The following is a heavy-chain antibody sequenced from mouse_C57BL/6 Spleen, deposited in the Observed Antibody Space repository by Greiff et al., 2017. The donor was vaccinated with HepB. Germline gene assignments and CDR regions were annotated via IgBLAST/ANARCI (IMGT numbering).Heavy chain of an antibody. CDR1: GYTFTSYW. J-gene: IGHJ2*01. CDR3: ARLGAFDY. V-gene: IGHV1-69*01. CDR2: IDPSDSYT. Sequence: QVHVKQPGAELVMPGASVKLSCKASGYTFTSYWMHWVKQRPGQGLEWIGEIDPSDSYTNYNQKFKGKSTLTVDKSSSTAYMQLSSLTSEDSAVYYCARLGAFDYWGQGTTLTVSS. D-gene: IGHD2-14*01.